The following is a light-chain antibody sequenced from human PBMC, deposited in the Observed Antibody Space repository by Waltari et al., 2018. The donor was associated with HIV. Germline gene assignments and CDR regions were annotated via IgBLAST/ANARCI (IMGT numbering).Light chain of an antibody. V-gene: IGLV3-1*01. Sequence: SYELTQPPSVSVSPGQTASITCSGEKLGDKYACWYQQKPGQSPVLVIYQDSKRPAGIPDRFSCSNSGNTATLTISWTQAMDEADYYCQAWDSSTVVVFGGGTKLTVL. J-gene: IGLJ2*01. CDR1: KLGDKY. CDR3: QAWDSSTVVV. CDR2: QDS.